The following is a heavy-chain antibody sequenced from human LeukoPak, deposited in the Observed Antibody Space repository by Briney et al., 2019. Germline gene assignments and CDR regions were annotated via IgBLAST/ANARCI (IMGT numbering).Heavy chain of an antibody. CDR2: FDPEDGET. Sequence: GASVKVSCKVSGYTLTELSIHWVRQAPGKGLEWMGGFDPEDGETIYAQKFQGRVTMTEDTSTDTAYMELSSLRSEDTAVYYCATIFCSGGSCYGKTAFDYWGQGTLVTVS. CDR1: GYTLTELS. D-gene: IGHD2-15*01. CDR3: ATIFCSGGSCYGKTAFDY. J-gene: IGHJ4*02. V-gene: IGHV1-24*01.